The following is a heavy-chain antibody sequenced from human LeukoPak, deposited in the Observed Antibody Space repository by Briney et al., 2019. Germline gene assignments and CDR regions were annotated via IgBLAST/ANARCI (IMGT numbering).Heavy chain of an antibody. J-gene: IGHJ6*02. CDR1: VFTFSKYA. V-gene: IGHV3-23*01. Sequence: GGSLRLSCAASVFTFSKYAMSWVRHAPGKGLEWGSAMSGGGGSTYYADSVKGRFTISRDSSENTLYLQISSLRAEDTVVYYCAKGASHYYYYGLDVWGQGTTVTVSS. CDR2: MSGGGGST. D-gene: IGHD5-12*01. CDR3: AKGASHYYYYGLDV.